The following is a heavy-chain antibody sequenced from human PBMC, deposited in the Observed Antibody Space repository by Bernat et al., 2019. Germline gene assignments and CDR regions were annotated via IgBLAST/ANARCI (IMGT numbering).Heavy chain of an antibody. D-gene: IGHD5-18*01. CDR3: ARALGYSYGSHFDY. J-gene: IGHJ4*02. CDR2: IWYDGSNK. CDR1: GFTFSSYG. Sequence: VQLVESGGGLVQPGGSLRLSCAASGFTFSSYGMHWVRQAPGKGLEWVAVIWYDGSNKYYADSVKSRFTISRDNSKNTLYLQMNSLRAEDTAVYYCARALGYSYGSHFDYWGQGTLVTVSS. V-gene: IGHV3-33*08.